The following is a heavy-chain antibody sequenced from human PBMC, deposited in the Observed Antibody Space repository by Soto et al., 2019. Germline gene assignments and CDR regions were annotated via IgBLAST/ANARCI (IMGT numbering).Heavy chain of an antibody. CDR3: ARDQEYCSSTSCSLYYYYYGMDV. CDR2: ISSSSSYI. D-gene: IGHD2-2*01. J-gene: IGHJ6*02. CDR1: GFTFSSYS. Sequence: GGSLRLSCAASGFTFSSYSMNWVRQAPGKGLEWVSSISSSSSYIYYADSVKGRFTISRDNAKNSLYLQMNSLRAEDTAVYYCARDQEYCSSTSCSLYYYYYGMDVWGQGTTVTVSS. V-gene: IGHV3-21*01.